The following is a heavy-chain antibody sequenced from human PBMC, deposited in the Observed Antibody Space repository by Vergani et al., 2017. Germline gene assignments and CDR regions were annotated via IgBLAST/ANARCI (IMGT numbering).Heavy chain of an antibody. V-gene: IGHV3-30*14. CDR3: AREMRYCSSTSCYVSYYYGMDV. CDR1: GFTFSSYA. D-gene: IGHD2-2*01. J-gene: IGHJ6*02. Sequence: QVQLVESGGGVVQPGRSLRLSCAASGFTFSSYAMHWVRQAPGKGLEWVAVIYSGGSTYYADSVKGRFTISRDNSKNTLYLQMNSLRAEDTAVYYCAREMRYCSSTSCYVSYYYGMDVWGQGTTVTVSS. CDR2: IYSGGST.